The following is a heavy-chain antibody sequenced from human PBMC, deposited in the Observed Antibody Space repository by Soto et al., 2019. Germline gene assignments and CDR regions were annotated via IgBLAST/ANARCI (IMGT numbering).Heavy chain of an antibody. V-gene: IGHV4-59*01. CDR3: ARGRGYSGYDLGY. CDR2: TYYSGST. CDR1: GDSISSYY. D-gene: IGHD5-12*01. J-gene: IGHJ4*02. Sequence: QVQLQESGPGLVKPSETLSLTCTVSGDSISSYYWNWIRQPPGKGLEWIGYTYYSGSTDYNPSLKSRVXXSXDXSKNQFSLKLTSVTAADTAVYYCARGRGYSGYDLGYWGQGTLVTVSS.